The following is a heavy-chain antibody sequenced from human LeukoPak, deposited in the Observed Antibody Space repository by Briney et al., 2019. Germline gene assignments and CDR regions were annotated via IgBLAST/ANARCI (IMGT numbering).Heavy chain of an antibody. CDR1: GFTFTSSA. Sequence: TSVKVSCKASGFTFTSSAMQWVRQARGQRLEWIGWIVVGSGNTNYAQKFQERVTITRDMSTSTAYMELSSLRSEDTAVYYCAVGLISSGYPWWFDPWGQGTLVTVSS. CDR3: AVGLISSGYPWWFDP. V-gene: IGHV1-58*02. J-gene: IGHJ5*02. CDR2: IVVGSGNT. D-gene: IGHD6-19*01.